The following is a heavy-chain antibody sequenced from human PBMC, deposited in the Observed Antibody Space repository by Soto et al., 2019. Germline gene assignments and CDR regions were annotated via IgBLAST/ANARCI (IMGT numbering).Heavy chain of an antibody. D-gene: IGHD2-21*01. J-gene: IGHJ3*02. Sequence: SETLSLTCTVSGGSISSYYCSCIRQPPGKGLEWIGYIYYSGSTNYNYNPSLRSRVTISVDTSKNQFSLKLSSVTAADTAVFFFPAEDGIRDAFDIWDQGTMVTVSS. CDR3: PAEDGIRDAFDI. CDR2: IYYSGSTNY. CDR1: GGSISSYY. V-gene: IGHV4-59*01.